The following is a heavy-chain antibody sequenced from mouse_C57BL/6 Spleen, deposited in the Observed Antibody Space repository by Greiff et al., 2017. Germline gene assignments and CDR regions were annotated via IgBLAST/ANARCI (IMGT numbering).Heavy chain of an antibody. CDR1: GYTFTSYW. Sequence: QVQLQQSGAELAKPGPSVMLSCKASGYTFTSYWMHWVKQRPGPGLEWIWYINPSSGYTNSNKTFKDKPTSTADKSSSTAYMQLSSLTYEDSAVYYSARGDYGSSYFYAMDYWGQGTSVTVSS. J-gene: IGHJ4*01. CDR2: INPSSGYT. V-gene: IGHV1-7*01. CDR3: ARGDYGSSYFYAMDY. D-gene: IGHD1-1*01.